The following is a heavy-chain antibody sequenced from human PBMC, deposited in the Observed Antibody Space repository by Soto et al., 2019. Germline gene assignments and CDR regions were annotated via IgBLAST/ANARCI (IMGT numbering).Heavy chain of an antibody. CDR2: ISGSGGSP. D-gene: IGHD2-2*01. Sequence: PGGSLRLSCVASGFTFSTYTMSWVRQAPGKGLEWVSVISGSGGSPSYADSVQGRFSISRDNYRNTLYLQMNNLRGAVTAMYYCAKARCSTTNCYVPDYWGQGTLVTVSS. J-gene: IGHJ4*02. CDR3: AKARCSTTNCYVPDY. V-gene: IGHV3-23*01. CDR1: GFTFSTYT.